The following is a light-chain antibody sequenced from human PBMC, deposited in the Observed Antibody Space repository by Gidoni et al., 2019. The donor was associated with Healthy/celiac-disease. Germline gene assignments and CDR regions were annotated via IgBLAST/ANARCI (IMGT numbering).Light chain of an antibody. CDR1: ALPKQY. CDR3: QSADSSGTYV. J-gene: IGLJ1*01. CDR2: KDS. V-gene: IGLV3-25*03. Sequence: YELTQPPPVTVSPGQTARITCSGDALPKQYAYWYQQKPGQAPVLVIYKDSERPSGIPERFSGSSSGTTVTLTLSGVQAEDEADYYCQSADSSGTYVFGTGTKVTVL.